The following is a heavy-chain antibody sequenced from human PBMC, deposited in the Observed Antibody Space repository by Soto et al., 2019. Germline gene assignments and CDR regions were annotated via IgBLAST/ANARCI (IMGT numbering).Heavy chain of an antibody. CDR3: AKDLDTAMVSPDY. CDR2: ISYDGSNK. Sequence: QVQLVESGGGVVQPGRSLRLSCAASGFTFSSYGMHWVRQAPGKGLEWVAVISYDGSNKYYADSVKGRFTISRDNSKNPLYLQMNSLRAEDTAVYYCAKDLDTAMVSPDYWGQGTLVTVSS. J-gene: IGHJ4*02. CDR1: GFTFSSYG. D-gene: IGHD5-18*01. V-gene: IGHV3-30*18.